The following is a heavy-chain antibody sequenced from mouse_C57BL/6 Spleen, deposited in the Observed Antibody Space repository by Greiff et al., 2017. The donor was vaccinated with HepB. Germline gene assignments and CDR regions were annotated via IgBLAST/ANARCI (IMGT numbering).Heavy chain of an antibody. J-gene: IGHJ4*01. CDR2: IDPETGGT. V-gene: IGHV1-15*01. CDR1: GYTFTDYE. D-gene: IGHD1-3*01. CDR3: TRSGMDY. Sequence: VKLQESGAELVRPGASVTLSCKASGYTFTDYEMHWVKQTPVHGLEWIGAIDPETGGTAYNQKFKGKAILTADKSSSTAYMELRSLTSEDSAVYYCTRSGMDYWGQGTSVTVSS.